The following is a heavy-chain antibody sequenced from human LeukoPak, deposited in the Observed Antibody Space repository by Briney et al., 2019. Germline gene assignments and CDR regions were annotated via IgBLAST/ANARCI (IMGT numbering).Heavy chain of an antibody. J-gene: IGHJ5*02. CDR3: ARGNGDCFLGWFDP. Sequence: SETLSLTCAVYGGSFSGYYWSWIRQPPGKGLEWIGYIYYSGSTNYNPSLKSRVTISVDTSKNQFSLKLSSVTAADTAVYYCARGNGDCFLGWFDPWGQGTLVTVSS. CDR2: IYYSGST. CDR1: GGSFSGYY. D-gene: IGHD2-21*02. V-gene: IGHV4-59*01.